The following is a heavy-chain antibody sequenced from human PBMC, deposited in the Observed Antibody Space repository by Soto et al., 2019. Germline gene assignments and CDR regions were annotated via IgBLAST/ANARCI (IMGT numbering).Heavy chain of an antibody. CDR3: ARGDYDFWSGYYTAAYYYYGMDV. CDR1: GGSVSSGSYY. J-gene: IGHJ6*02. CDR2: IYYSGST. D-gene: IGHD3-3*01. Sequence: SETLSLTCTVSGGSVSSGSYYWSWIRQPPGKGLEWIGYIYYSGSTNYNPSLKSRVTISVDTSKNQFSLKLSSVTAADTAVYYCARGDYDFWSGYYTAAYYYYGMDVWGQGTTVTVSS. V-gene: IGHV4-61*01.